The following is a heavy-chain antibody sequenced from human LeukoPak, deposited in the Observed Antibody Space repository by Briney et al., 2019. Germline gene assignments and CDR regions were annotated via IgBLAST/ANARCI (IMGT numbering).Heavy chain of an antibody. D-gene: IGHD7-27*01. Sequence: GGSLRLSCAASGFIFSSYGFHWVRQAPGKGLEWVAVIWYDGSNKYYADSVKGRFTISRDNSKNTLYLQMNSLRSEDTAVYYCARTGKLGIGYDYWGQGTLVTVSS. V-gene: IGHV3-33*01. CDR3: ARTGKLGIGYDY. CDR2: IWYDGSNK. J-gene: IGHJ4*02. CDR1: GFIFSSYG.